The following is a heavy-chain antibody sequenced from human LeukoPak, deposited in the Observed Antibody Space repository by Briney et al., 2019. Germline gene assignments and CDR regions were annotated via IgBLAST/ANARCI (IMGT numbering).Heavy chain of an antibody. CDR3: ARGAHSGSYFLIDY. J-gene: IGHJ4*02. V-gene: IGHV1-2*02. D-gene: IGHD1-26*01. CDR1: GYTFTGYY. CDR2: LNPDSGDT. Sequence: ASVRVSCKASGYTFTGYYMHWVRQAPGQGPEWMGWLNPDSGDTNYAQNFQARVTMTRDTSITTAYMELTRLTSDDTAVYYCARGAHSGSYFLIDYWGQGTLVTVSS.